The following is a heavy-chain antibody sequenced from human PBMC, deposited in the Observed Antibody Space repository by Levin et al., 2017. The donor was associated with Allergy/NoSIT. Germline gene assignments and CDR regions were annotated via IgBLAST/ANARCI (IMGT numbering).Heavy chain of an antibody. J-gene: IGHJ5*02. Sequence: SVKVSCKASGGTFSDIPINWVRQAPGQGLDWMGTIIPIVGVKYYAQKFQGRVSISADKSTSTAYMELSRLKTDDTAVYYCASGGAAAGTPPGDPWGQGTLVTVSS. V-gene: IGHV1-69*02. D-gene: IGHD6-13*01. CDR1: GGTFSDIP. CDR2: IIPIVGVK. CDR3: ASGGAAAGTPPGDP.